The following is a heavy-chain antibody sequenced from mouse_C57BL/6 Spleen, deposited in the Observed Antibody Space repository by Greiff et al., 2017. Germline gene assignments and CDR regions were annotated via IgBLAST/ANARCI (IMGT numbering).Heavy chain of an antibody. Sequence: VQLQQSGAELAKPGASVKLSCKASGYTFTSYWMHWVKQRPGQGLEWIGYINPSSGYTNYNQKFKDKATLTADKSSSTAYMQLSSLTYEYSAVYYCARSGANGDGYLDYWGQGTTLTVSS. J-gene: IGHJ2*01. CDR2: INPSSGYT. V-gene: IGHV1-7*01. CDR3: ARSGANGDGYLDY. D-gene: IGHD4-1*01. CDR1: GYTFTSYW.